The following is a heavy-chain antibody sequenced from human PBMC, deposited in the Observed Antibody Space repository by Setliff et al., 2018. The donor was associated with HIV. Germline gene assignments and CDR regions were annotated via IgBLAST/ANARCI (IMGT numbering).Heavy chain of an antibody. J-gene: IGHJ5*02. CDR3: AKADRYYFDTSGSPSNWFDP. CDR1: GGSFSSFT. CDR2: IIPALGTA. D-gene: IGHD3-22*01. Sequence: SVKVSFKASGGSFSSFTISWVRQAPGQGLEWMGGIIPALGTANYAQKFQGRVTMTRDTSTHTVYMELTSLRSDDTAVYYCAKADRYYFDTSGSPSNWFDPWGQGTLVTVSS. V-gene: IGHV1-69*16.